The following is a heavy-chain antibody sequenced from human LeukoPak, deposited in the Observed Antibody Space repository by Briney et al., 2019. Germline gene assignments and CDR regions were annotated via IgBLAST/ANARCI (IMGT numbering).Heavy chain of an antibody. Sequence: SETLSLTCAVYGGSFSGYYWSWIRQPPGKGLEWIGEINHSGSTNYNPSLKSRVTISVDTSKNQFSLKLSSVTAADTAVYYCARGRVPAAIRYGMDVWGQGTTVTVSS. CDR1: GGSFSGYY. CDR3: ARGRVPAAIRYGMDV. V-gene: IGHV4-34*01. CDR2: INHSGST. J-gene: IGHJ6*02. D-gene: IGHD2-2*01.